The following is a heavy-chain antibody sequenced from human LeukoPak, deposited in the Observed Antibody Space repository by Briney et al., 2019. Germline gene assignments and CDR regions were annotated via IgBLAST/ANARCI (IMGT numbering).Heavy chain of an antibody. D-gene: IGHD4-11*01. CDR2: IYYSGST. V-gene: IGHV4-39*07. CDR1: GFTVSSNY. Sequence: GSLRLSCAASGFTVSSNYMSWIRQPPGKGLEWIGSIYYSGSTYYNPSLKSRVTISVDTSKNQFSLKLSSVTAADTAVYYCARDRSMTKDAFDIWGQGTMVTVSS. CDR3: ARDRSMTKDAFDI. J-gene: IGHJ3*02.